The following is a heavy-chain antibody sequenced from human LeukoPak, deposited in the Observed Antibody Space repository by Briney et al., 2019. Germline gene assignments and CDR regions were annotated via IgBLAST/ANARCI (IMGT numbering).Heavy chain of an antibody. CDR1: GFTFSSYW. CDR3: ARDHYYGSGSYSWFDP. V-gene: IGHV3-7*01. Sequence: GGSLRLSCAASGFTFSSYWMSWVRQAPGKGLEWVANIKQDGREKYYVDSVKGRFTISRGNAKNSLYLQMNSLRAEDTAVYYCARDHYYGSGSYSWFDPWGQGTLVTVSS. J-gene: IGHJ5*02. D-gene: IGHD3-10*01. CDR2: IKQDGREK.